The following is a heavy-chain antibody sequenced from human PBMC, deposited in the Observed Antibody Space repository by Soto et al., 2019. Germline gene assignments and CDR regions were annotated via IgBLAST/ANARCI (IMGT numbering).Heavy chain of an antibody. J-gene: IGHJ4*02. CDR3: ARESLGAKGADH. V-gene: IGHV1-69*06. D-gene: IGHD3-16*01. CDR1: GDTFNSYV. Sequence: QVQLVQSGAEVKRPGSSVKVSCESSGDTFNSYVISWVRQAPGQGLEWMGGIIPIIGETHYAQKFQGRVTISALSSTGTAYMELTNLGFEDTALYYCARESLGAKGADHWGQGTLVTVSS. CDR2: IIPIIGET.